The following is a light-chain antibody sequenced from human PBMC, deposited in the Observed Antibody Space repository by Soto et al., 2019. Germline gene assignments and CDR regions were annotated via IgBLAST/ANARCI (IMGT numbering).Light chain of an antibody. CDR1: SGHSSYA. CDR3: PTWDTGIWV. Sequence: QLVLTQSPSASASLGASVKLTCTLSSGHSSYAIAWHQQQPEKGPRYLMKVNSDGSHNKGDGIPDRFSGSSSGAERYLTISSLQSEDEADYYCPTWDTGIWVFGAGTKLTVL. CDR2: VNSDGSH. V-gene: IGLV4-69*01. J-gene: IGLJ3*02.